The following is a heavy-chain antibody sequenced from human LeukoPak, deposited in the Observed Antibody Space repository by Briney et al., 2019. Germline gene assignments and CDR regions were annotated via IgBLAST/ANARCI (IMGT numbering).Heavy chain of an antibody. CDR2: ISAYNGNT. CDR1: GYTFTSYG. Sequence: ASVKVSCKASGYTFTSYGISWVRQAPGQGLEWMGRISAYNGNTNYAQKLQGRVTMTTDTSTSTAYMELRSLRSDDTAVYYCARDFRSYDILTGYYLGHFDYWGQGTLVTVSS. CDR3: ARDFRSYDILTGYYLGHFDY. V-gene: IGHV1-18*01. J-gene: IGHJ4*02. D-gene: IGHD3-9*01.